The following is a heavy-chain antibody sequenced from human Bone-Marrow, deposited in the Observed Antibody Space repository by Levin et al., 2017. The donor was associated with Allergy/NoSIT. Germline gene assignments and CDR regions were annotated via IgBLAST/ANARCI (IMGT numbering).Heavy chain of an antibody. Sequence: PSETLSLTCTVSGGSISSGDYYWSWIRQPPGKGLEWIGYIYYSGSTYYNPSLKSRVTISVDTSKNQFSLKLSSVTAADTAVYYCARDHGATSAKNWFDPWGQGTLVTVSS. CDR2: IYYSGST. V-gene: IGHV4-30-4*01. CDR1: GGSISSGDYY. J-gene: IGHJ5*02. D-gene: IGHD4/OR15-4a*01. CDR3: ARDHGATSAKNWFDP.